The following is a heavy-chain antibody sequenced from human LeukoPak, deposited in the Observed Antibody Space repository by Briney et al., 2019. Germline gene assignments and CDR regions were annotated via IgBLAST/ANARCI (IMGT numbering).Heavy chain of an antibody. V-gene: IGHV4-61*01. J-gene: IGHJ6*02. Sequence: MSSETLSLTCTVSGGSVSSDNYYWSWIRQPPGKGLEWIAYIYYSGSTNYNPSLKSRVTISVATSKNQFSLKLTSVTAADTAVYYCARCSGWYGYYGMDVWGQGTTVTVSS. CDR3: ARCSGWYGYYGMDV. CDR2: IYYSGST. CDR1: GGSVSSDNYY. D-gene: IGHD6-19*01.